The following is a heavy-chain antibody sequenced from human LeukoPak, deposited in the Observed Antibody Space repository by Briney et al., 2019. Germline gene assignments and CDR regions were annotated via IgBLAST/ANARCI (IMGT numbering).Heavy chain of an antibody. CDR1: GGSISSGDYY. D-gene: IGHD3-3*01. CDR3: ARRYYDFWSGIANWFDP. V-gene: IGHV4-30-4*08. Sequence: SQTLSLXCTVSGGSISSGDYYWSWIRQPPGKGLEWIGEINHSGSTNYNPSLKSRVTISVDTSKNQFSLKLSSVTAADTAVYYCARRYYDFWSGIANWFDPWGQGTLVTVSS. CDR2: INHSGST. J-gene: IGHJ5*02.